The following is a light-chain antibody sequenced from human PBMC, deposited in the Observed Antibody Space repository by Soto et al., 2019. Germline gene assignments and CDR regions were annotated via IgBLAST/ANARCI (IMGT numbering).Light chain of an antibody. Sequence: QSVLIQPPSTSGTPGQRVTISCSGSYANIGTNYVYWYQQLPGTAPKLLISSNTQRPSGVPDRFSGSKSGTSASLAVSGLRSEDEADYYCLSYADTAYVFGTGTKVTVL. V-gene: IGLV1-47*02. CDR1: YANIGTNY. J-gene: IGLJ1*01. CDR2: SNT. CDR3: LSYADTAYV.